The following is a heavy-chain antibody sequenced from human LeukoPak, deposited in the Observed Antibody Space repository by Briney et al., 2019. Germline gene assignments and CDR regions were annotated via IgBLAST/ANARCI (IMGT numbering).Heavy chain of an antibody. CDR3: ARSRSYYDFWSGYYTQYYFDY. Sequence: ASVKVSCKASGYTFTSHDINWVRQATGQGLEWMGWKNPNSGNTGYAQKFQGRVTMTRNTSISTAYMELSSLRSEDTAVYYCARSRSYYDFWSGYYTQYYFDYWGQGTLVTVSS. J-gene: IGHJ4*02. V-gene: IGHV1-8*01. CDR2: KNPNSGNT. D-gene: IGHD3-3*01. CDR1: GYTFTSHD.